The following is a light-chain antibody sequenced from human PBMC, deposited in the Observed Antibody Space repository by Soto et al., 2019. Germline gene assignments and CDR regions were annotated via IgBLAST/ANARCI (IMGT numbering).Light chain of an antibody. CDR1: QSVTIY. Sequence: DIQMTQSPSTLSASLGDRVTITCRASQSVTIYLAWYQQRPGKAPKLLVHRASILESGVPSRFSGSVSGTEFTLTISSLQPEDFATYYCKQYNSPWTFGQGTKVEIK. V-gene: IGKV1-5*03. CDR3: KQYNSPWT. CDR2: RAS. J-gene: IGKJ1*01.